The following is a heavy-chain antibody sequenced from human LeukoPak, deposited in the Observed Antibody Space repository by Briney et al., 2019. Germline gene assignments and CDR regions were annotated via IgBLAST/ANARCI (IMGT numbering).Heavy chain of an antibody. CDR1: GLTVRSNY. CDR3: ARDWHDSSGYYYYGY. CDR2: IYSGGST. D-gene: IGHD3-22*01. J-gene: IGHJ4*02. Sequence: GGSLRLSCAASGLTVRSNYMSWVRQAPGKGLEWVSVIYSGGSTYYADSVKGRFTISRDNSKNTLYLQMNSLRAEDTAVYYCARDWHDSSGYYYYGYWGQGTLVTVSS. V-gene: IGHV3-66*01.